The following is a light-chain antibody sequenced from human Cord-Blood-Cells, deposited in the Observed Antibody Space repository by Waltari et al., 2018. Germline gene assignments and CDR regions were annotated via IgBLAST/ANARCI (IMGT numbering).Light chain of an antibody. V-gene: IGKV1-27*01. J-gene: IGKJ3*01. CDR3: QKYNSAPFT. CDR1: NGIRNY. CDR2: AAS. Sequence: DIQMTQARSSLAASVGDTVTITCRASNGIRNYLAWYQQKPGKVPKLLIYAASTLQSGVPSRFSGSGSETDFTRTISSLQPEDVATCYCQKYNSAPFTVGPGTKVDIK.